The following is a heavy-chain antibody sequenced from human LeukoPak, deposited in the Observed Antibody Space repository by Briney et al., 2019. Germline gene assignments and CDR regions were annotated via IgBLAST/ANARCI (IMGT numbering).Heavy chain of an antibody. CDR2: IYYSGST. CDR1: GGSISSSSYY. D-gene: IGHD7-27*01. Sequence: SETLSLTCTVSGGSISSSSYYWGWIRQPPGKGLKWIGSIYYSGSTYYNPSLKSRVTISVDTSKNQFSLKLSSVTAADTAVYYCARQRAGNWDFDYWGQGTLVTVSS. CDR3: ARQRAGNWDFDY. V-gene: IGHV4-39*01. J-gene: IGHJ4*02.